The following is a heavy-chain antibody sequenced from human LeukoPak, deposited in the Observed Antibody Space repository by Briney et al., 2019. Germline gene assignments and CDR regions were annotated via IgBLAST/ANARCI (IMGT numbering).Heavy chain of an antibody. CDR2: IYYSGST. J-gene: IGHJ4*02. Sequence: SETLSLTCTVSGGSISSYYWSWIRQPPGKGLEWIRYIYYSGSTNYNPSLKSRVTTSVATSKCHFSLKLSSVTAADTAAYYCARGVPTWGSYRYGFDYWGQGTLVTVSS. D-gene: IGHD3-16*02. V-gene: IGHV4-59*01. CDR3: ARGVPTWGSYRYGFDY. CDR1: GGSISSYY.